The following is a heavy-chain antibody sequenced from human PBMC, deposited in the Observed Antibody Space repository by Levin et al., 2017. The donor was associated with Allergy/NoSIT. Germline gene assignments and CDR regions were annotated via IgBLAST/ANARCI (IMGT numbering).Heavy chain of an antibody. D-gene: IGHD3-10*01. CDR2: ISYDGSNK. J-gene: IGHJ5*02. CDR3: ARTSGSYYNRS. V-gene: IGHV3-30*04. CDR1: GFTFSSYA. Sequence: GGSLRLSCAASGFTFSSYAMHWVRQAPGKGLEWVAVISYDGSNKYYADSVKGRFTISRDNSKNTLYLQMNSLRAEDTAVYYCARTSGSYYNRSWGQGTLVTVSS.